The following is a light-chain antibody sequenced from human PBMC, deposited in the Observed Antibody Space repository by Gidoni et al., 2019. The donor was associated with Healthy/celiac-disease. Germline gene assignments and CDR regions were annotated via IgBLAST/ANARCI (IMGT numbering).Light chain of an antibody. CDR2: GAS. V-gene: IGKV3-20*01. Sequence: ESVLTQSPGTLALSPGERATLSCRASQSVSSSYLAWDQQKPGQAPRLLIYGASSRATGIPDRFSGSGSGTDFTLTISRLEPEDFAVFYCQQYGSSPITFGQGTRLEIK. J-gene: IGKJ5*01. CDR3: QQYGSSPIT. CDR1: QSVSSSY.